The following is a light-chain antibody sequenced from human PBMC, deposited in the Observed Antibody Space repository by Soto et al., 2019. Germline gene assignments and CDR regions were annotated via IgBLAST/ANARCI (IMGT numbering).Light chain of an antibody. Sequence: QSALTRPASVSGSPGQSITISCTGTSSDVGSYNLVSWYQQHPGKAPKLMIYEVSKRPSGVSNRFSGSKSGNTASLTISGLEAEDEADYYCCSYAGSSTFTFGGGTKLTVL. CDR3: CSYAGSSTFT. V-gene: IGLV2-23*02. CDR1: SSDVGSYNL. CDR2: EVS. J-gene: IGLJ2*01.